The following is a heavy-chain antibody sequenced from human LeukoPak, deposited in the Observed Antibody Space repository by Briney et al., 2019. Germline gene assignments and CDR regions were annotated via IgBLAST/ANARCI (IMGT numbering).Heavy chain of an antibody. J-gene: IGHJ4*02. Sequence: GGSLRLSCAASGFSFSTYTMNWVRQAPGKGLEWVSSISPGSTYTHYPDSVKGRFTISRDNARNSLFLQMNSLRAEDTAIYYCARAYDITSSFDYWGQGTLVTVSS. CDR3: ARAYDITSSFDY. CDR2: ISPGSTYT. CDR1: GFSFSTYT. V-gene: IGHV3-21*01. D-gene: IGHD3-22*01.